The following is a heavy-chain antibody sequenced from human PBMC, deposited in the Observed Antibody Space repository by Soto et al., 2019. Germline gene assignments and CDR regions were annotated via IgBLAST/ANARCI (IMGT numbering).Heavy chain of an antibody. V-gene: IGHV4-59*01. Sequence: QVQLQESGPGLVKPSETLSLTCTVSGGSISGYYWSWVRQSPGTGLEWIGYIYYSGSTNYNPSLKSRVTISVDTSKNQFSLKLSSVTAADTAVYYCARDRPRGGFYYGMDVWGQGTTVTVSS. CDR1: GGSISGYY. CDR2: IYYSGST. J-gene: IGHJ6*02. CDR3: ARDRPRGGFYYGMDV.